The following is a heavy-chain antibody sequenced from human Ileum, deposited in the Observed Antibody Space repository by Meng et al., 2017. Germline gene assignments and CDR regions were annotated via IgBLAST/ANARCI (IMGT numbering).Heavy chain of an antibody. D-gene: IGHD3-16*01. CDR2: VWYDGSNK. Sequence: QGRLVESGGGVVQPGKSLSLSCAASGVTFSNYGMHWVRQAPGKGLEWVAVVWYDGSNKYYADSVKGRFTISRDNSKNTLYLQMNSLRAEDTAVYYCARDEGGLYFDYWGQGTLVTVSS. CDR3: ARDEGGLYFDY. V-gene: IGHV3-33*01. J-gene: IGHJ4*02. CDR1: GVTFSNYG.